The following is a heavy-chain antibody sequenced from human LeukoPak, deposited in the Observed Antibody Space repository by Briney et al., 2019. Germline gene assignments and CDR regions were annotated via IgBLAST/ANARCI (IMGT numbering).Heavy chain of an antibody. J-gene: IGHJ3*02. CDR2: INHSGST. CDR1: GGSFSGYY. V-gene: IGHV4-34*01. D-gene: IGHD2-2*01. Sequence: SETLSLTCAVYGGSFSGYYWSWIRQPPGKGLEWIGEINHSGSTNYNPSLKSRVTISVDTSKNQFSLKLSSVTAEDTAVYYCARGPARDIVVVPAAPAPLGGAFDIWGQGTMVTVSS. CDR3: ARGPARDIVVVPAAPAPLGGAFDI.